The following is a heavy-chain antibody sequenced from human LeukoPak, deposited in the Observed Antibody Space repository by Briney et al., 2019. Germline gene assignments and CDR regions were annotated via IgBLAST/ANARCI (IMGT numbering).Heavy chain of an antibody. CDR2: IYHSGST. CDR3: ARDSYGATFDY. D-gene: IGHD4/OR15-4a*01. J-gene: IGHJ4*02. Sequence: SETLSFTCTVSGGSISSSSYYWSWIRQPPGKGLEWIGYIYHSGSTYYNPSLKSRVTISVDRSKNQLSLKLSSVTAADTDVYYCARDSYGATFDYWGQGTLVTVSS. CDR1: GGSISSSSYY. V-gene: IGHV4-30-2*01.